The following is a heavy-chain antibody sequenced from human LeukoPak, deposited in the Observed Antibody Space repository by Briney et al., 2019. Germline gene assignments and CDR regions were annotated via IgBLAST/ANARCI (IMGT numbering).Heavy chain of an antibody. J-gene: IGHJ5*02. V-gene: IGHV1-69*13. D-gene: IGHD3-22*01. CDR1: GGTFNIYG. CDR2: IVPVFGSP. CDR3: ARDFDTSGYVRFDT. Sequence: SVKVSCKASGGTFNIYGISWVRQAPGQGLEWMGRIVPVFGSPNYAQSFQDRVTITADGSTTTSYMELNSLRSEDTAVYYCARDFDTSGYVRFDTWGQGTQVTVSS.